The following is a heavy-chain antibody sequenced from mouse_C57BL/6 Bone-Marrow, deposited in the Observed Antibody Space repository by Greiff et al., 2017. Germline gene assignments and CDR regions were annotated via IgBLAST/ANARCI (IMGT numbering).Heavy chain of an antibody. Sequence: QVQLQQPGAELVKPGASVKMSCKASGYTFTSYWITWVKQRPGQGLEWIGDIYPGSGSTTYHEKFKSKATLTVDTSSSTAYMQLSSLTSEDSAVYYGARRVTTGVGHWYFDVWGTGTTVTVSS. D-gene: IGHD1-1*01. CDR3: ARRVTTGVGHWYFDV. CDR2: IYPGSGST. V-gene: IGHV1-55*01. CDR1: GYTFTSYW. J-gene: IGHJ1*03.